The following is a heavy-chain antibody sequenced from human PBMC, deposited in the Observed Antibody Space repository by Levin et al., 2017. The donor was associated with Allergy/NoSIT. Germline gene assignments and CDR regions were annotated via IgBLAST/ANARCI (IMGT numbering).Heavy chain of an antibody. CDR3: ARHKVTGWYPRFNYYYGMDV. Sequence: GGSLRLSCAASGFTFTDYYMSWIRQAPGKGLEWVSYITSSGRTISYADSVKGRFTISRDNAKKSLHLQMNSLRVEDSAKYYCARHKVTGWYPRFNYYYGMDVWGQGTTVTVSS. D-gene: IGHD6-19*01. V-gene: IGHV3-11*01. J-gene: IGHJ6*02. CDR1: GFTFTDYY. CDR2: ITSSGRTI.